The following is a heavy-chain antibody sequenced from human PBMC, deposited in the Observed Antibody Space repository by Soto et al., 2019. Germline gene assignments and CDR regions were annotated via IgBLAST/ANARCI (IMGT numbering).Heavy chain of an antibody. Sequence: EVQLVESGGGLVQPGGSLRLSCAASGFTFSHYWMHWVRQPSGKGLLWVSRISPDGSSTNYAGSVEGRFTVSRDNAENTLYLQLNSLRHADTAEYYCVRGTSDWYGIDYWGQGTLVTVSS. J-gene: IGHJ4*02. V-gene: IGHV3-74*01. CDR2: ISPDGSST. CDR3: VRGTSDWYGIDY. CDR1: GFTFSHYW. D-gene: IGHD3-9*01.